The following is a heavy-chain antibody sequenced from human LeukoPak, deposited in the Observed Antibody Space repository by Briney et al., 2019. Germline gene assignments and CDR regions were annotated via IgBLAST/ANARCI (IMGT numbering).Heavy chain of an antibody. D-gene: IGHD1-26*01. J-gene: IGHJ4*02. V-gene: IGHV1-2*02. Sequence: ASVKVSCKASGYTFTGYYMHWVRQAPGQGLEWMGWINPNSGGSNYAQKFQGRVTMTRDTSISTAYMELSRLRSDDTAVYYCARERRSGSYFSYWGQGTLVTVSS. CDR3: ARERRSGSYFSY. CDR2: INPNSGGS. CDR1: GYTFTGYY.